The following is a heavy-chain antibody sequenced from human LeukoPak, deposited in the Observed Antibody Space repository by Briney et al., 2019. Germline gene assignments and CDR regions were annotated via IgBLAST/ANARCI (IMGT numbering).Heavy chain of an antibody. CDR1: GGSISSYY. CDR3: ARSQTYYYDSSGTHYFDY. V-gene: IGHV4-59*01. J-gene: IGHJ4*02. CDR2: IYYSGST. Sequence: PSETLSLTCTVSGGSISSYYWSWIRQPPGKGLEWIGYIYYSGSTNYNPSLKSRVTISVDTSKNQFSLKLSSVTAADTAVYYCARSQTYYYDSSGTHYFDYWGQGTLVTVSS. D-gene: IGHD3-22*01.